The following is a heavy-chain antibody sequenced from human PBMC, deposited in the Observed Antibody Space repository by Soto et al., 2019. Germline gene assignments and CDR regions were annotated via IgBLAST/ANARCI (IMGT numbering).Heavy chain of an antibody. Sequence: SETLSLTCAVSGGSISSSNWWSWVRQPPGKGLEWIGEIYHSGSTNYNPSLKSRVTISVDKSRNQFSLKLSSVTAADTAVYYCARDGTMVRGVRGYYYGMDVWGQGTTVTVSS. CDR2: IYHSGST. J-gene: IGHJ6*02. CDR1: GGSISSSNW. D-gene: IGHD3-10*01. CDR3: ARDGTMVRGVRGYYYGMDV. V-gene: IGHV4-4*02.